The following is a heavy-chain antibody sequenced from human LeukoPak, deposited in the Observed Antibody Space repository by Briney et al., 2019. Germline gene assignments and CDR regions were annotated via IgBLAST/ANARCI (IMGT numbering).Heavy chain of an antibody. D-gene: IGHD6-19*01. CDR3: ARGLYSSGWYVRQGALRQDAFDI. CDR1: GFTVSSNY. Sequence: GGSLRLSCAASGFTVSSNYMSWVRQAPGKGLEWVSVIYSGGSTYYADSVKGRFTISRDNSKNTLYLQMNSLRAEDTAVYYCARGLYSSGWYVRQGALRQDAFDIWGQGTMVTVSS. V-gene: IGHV3-66*01. CDR2: IYSGGST. J-gene: IGHJ3*02.